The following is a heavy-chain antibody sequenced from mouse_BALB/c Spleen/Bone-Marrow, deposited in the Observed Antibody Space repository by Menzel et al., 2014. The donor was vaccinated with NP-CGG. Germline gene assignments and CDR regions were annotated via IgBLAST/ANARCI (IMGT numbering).Heavy chain of an antibody. J-gene: IGHJ4*01. CDR2: IYPSDSYT. CDR1: GYTFISYW. Sequence: VQLQQSGAELVRPGASVKVSCKASGYTFISYWINWVRQRPGQGLEWIGNIYPSDSYTNYNQKFKDKATLTVDKSSSTAYMQLSSPTSEDSAVYYCTRMYYNYYAMDYWGQGTSVTVSS. D-gene: IGHD1-3*01. CDR3: TRMYYNYYAMDY. V-gene: IGHV1-69*02.